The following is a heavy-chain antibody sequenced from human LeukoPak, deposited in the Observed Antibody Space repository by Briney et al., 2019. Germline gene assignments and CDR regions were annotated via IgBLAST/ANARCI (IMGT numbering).Heavy chain of an antibody. CDR1: GFTVSSNY. V-gene: IGHV3-66*01. CDR2: IYSGGST. D-gene: IGHD3-16*01. Sequence: GGSLRLSCAASGFTVSSNYMSWVRQAPGKGLEWVSVIYSGGSTYYEDSVKGRFTISRDNSKNTLYLQMNSLRAEDTAVYYCARVYPSRGGYFDYWGQGTLVTVSS. CDR3: ARVYPSRGGYFDY. J-gene: IGHJ4*02.